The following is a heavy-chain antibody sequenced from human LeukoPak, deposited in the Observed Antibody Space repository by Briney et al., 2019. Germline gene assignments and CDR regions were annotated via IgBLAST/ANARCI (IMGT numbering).Heavy chain of an antibody. D-gene: IGHD2-15*01. CDR3: AKSKEDCCGSFDP. J-gene: IGHJ5*02. Sequence: PGGSLRLSCAASGFIFSSHGMNWVRQAPGKGLEWVSAISGSATTYYADSVRGRFIISRDNSKNTLYLQMSSLRAEDTAVYYCAKSKEDCCGSFDPWGQGTLVTVSS. CDR2: ISGSATT. V-gene: IGHV3-23*01. CDR1: GFIFSSHG.